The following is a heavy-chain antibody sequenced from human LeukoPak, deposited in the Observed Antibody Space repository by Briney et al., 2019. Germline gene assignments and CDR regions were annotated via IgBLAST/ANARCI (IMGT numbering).Heavy chain of an antibody. CDR2: INPNSGGT. D-gene: IGHD5-12*01. Sequence: VASVKVSCKASGYTFTGYYMHWVRQAPGQGLEWMGWINPNSGGTNYAQKFQGRVTMTRDTSISTAYMELSRLRSDDTAVYYCAKPEAGRGYSGYDLDPWGQGTLVTVSS. V-gene: IGHV1-2*02. CDR1: GYTFTGYY. J-gene: IGHJ4*02. CDR3: AKPEAGRGYSGYDLDP.